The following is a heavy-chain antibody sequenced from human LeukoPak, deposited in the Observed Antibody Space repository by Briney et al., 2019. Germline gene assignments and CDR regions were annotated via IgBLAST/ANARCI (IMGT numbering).Heavy chain of an antibody. J-gene: IGHJ4*02. CDR2: INHSGST. CDR1: GGSFSGYY. V-gene: IGHV4-34*01. CDR3: ARNGGTMVRGVIITRRTNFDY. D-gene: IGHD3-10*01. Sequence: SETLSLTCAVYGGSFSGYYWSWIRQPPGKGLEWIGEINHSGSTNYNPSLKSRVTISVDTSKNRFSLKLSSVTAADTAVYYCARNGGTMVRGVIITRRTNFDYWGQGTLVTVSS.